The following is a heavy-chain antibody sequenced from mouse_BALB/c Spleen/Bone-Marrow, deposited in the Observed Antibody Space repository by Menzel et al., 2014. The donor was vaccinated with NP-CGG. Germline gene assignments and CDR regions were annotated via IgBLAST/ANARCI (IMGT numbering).Heavy chain of an antibody. V-gene: IGHV2-5*01. CDR2: IWRGGST. CDR3: AKNLMGYFDV. Sequence: VQLQQSGPGLVQPSESLSITCTVSGFSLSSYGLHWVRQSPGKGLEWLGAIWRGGSTDYNAAFMSRLSITRDNSKSQVFFKMNSLQPDDTAIYYCAKNLMGYFDVWGAGTTVTVSS. J-gene: IGHJ1*01. CDR1: GFSLSSYG.